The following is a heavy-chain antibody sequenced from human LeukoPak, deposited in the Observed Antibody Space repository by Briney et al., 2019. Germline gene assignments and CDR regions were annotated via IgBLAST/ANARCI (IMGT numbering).Heavy chain of an antibody. D-gene: IGHD6-6*01. V-gene: IGHV3-74*01. CDR1: GFTFGDYW. Sequence: GGSLRLSCVASGFTFGDYWMHWVRQTPGKGLVWVSRINGDGETTDYADSVKGRFAISRDSDTLYLQMSGLSVEDTAVYYCARSRHSSSSGGIDYWGQGTMVTVSS. J-gene: IGHJ4*02. CDR2: INGDGETT. CDR3: ARSRHSSSSGGIDY.